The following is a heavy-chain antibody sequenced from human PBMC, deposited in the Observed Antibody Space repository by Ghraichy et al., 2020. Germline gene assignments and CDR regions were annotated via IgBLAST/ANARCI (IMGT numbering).Heavy chain of an antibody. Sequence: ETLSLTCAASGFTFSSYAMSWVRQAPGKGLEWVSAISGSGGSTYYADSVKGRFTISRDNFKNTLYLQMNSLRAEDTAVYYCAKGLGVGMVVPAAIRIFDYWGQGTLVTVSS. CDR1: GFTFSSYA. V-gene: IGHV3-23*01. J-gene: IGHJ4*02. CDR2: ISGSGGST. CDR3: AKGLGVGMVVPAAIRIFDY. D-gene: IGHD2-2*02.